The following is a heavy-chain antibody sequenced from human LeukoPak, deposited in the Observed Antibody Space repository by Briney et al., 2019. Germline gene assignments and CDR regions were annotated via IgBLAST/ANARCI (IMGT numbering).Heavy chain of an antibody. CDR3: ARDMTRYYYYGMDV. CDR1: GFTFSTYV. CDR2: ITGSGGST. Sequence: GGSLRLSCAASGFTFSTYVVNWVRQAPGKGLEWVSTITGSGGSTYYADSVKGRFTISRDNAKNTLYLQMNSLRAEDTAVYYCARDMTRYYYYGMDVWGQGTTVTVSS. V-gene: IGHV3-23*01. J-gene: IGHJ6*02. D-gene: IGHD2-21*02.